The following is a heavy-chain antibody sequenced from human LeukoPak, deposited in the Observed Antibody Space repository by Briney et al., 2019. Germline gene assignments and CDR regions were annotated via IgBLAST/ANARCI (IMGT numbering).Heavy chain of an antibody. J-gene: IGHJ6*03. Sequence: ASVKVSCKASGYTFTSYYMHWVRQAPGQGLEWMGIINPSCGSTSYAQKFQGRVTMARDMSTSTVYMELSSLRSEDTAVYYCARTTEGGYTYGYFYYYYMDVWGKGTTVTISS. D-gene: IGHD5-18*01. CDR1: GYTFTSYY. V-gene: IGHV1-46*01. CDR2: INPSCGST. CDR3: ARTTEGGYTYGYFYYYYMDV.